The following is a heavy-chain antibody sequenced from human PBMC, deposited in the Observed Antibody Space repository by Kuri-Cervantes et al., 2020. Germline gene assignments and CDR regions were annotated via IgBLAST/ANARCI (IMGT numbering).Heavy chain of an antibody. J-gene: IGHJ2*01. Sequence: ETLSLTCTVSGGSISSSSHYWGWIRQPPGKGLEWIGSIYYSGSTYYNPSLKSRVTISVDTSKNQFSLKLSSVTAVDTAVYYCARDSRYFDLWGRGTLVTVSS. CDR1: GGSISSSSHY. CDR3: ARDSRYFDL. V-gene: IGHV4-39*07. CDR2: IYYSGST.